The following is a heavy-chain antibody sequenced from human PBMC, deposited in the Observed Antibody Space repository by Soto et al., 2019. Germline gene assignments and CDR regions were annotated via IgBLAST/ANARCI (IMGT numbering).Heavy chain of an antibody. J-gene: IGHJ4*02. CDR2: ISYDGSNK. D-gene: IGHD3-22*01. CDR1: GFTFRNYG. V-gene: IGHV3-30*18. Sequence: GGSLRLSCAASGFTFRNYGMHWVRQAPGKGLEWVAVISYDGSNKYYADSVKGRFTISRDNSKNTLYLQMNSLRAEDTAVYYCAKIPYYYDSSGYWFWGQGT. CDR3: AKIPYYYDSSGYWF.